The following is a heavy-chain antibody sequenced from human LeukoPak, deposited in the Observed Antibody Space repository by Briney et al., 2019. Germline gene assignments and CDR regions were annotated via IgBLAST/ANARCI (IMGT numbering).Heavy chain of an antibody. CDR3: AKRVSYSSPAAYLDS. CDR1: GFTFNSYA. V-gene: IGHV3-23*01. Sequence: GGSLRLSCAASGFTFNSYATTWVRQAPGKWLEWVSSISDTGGNTYYTESVRGRFTVSRDNSKNTLYLQMNSLRAEDTAVYHCAKRVSYSSPAAYLDSWGRGTLVPVSS. J-gene: IGHJ4*02. D-gene: IGHD6-13*01. CDR2: ISDTGGNT.